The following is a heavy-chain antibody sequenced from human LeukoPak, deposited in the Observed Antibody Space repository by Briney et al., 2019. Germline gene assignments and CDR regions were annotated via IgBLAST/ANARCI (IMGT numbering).Heavy chain of an antibody. D-gene: IGHD2-21*02. V-gene: IGHV3-7*01. J-gene: IGHJ4*02. CDR3: ARDRIVVVTANDY. CDR1: GFTFSSYW. Sequence: PGGSLRLSCAASGFTFSSYWMSWVRQAPGKGLEWVANIKQDGSEKYYVDSVKGRFTISRDNAKNSLYLQMNSLRAEDTAVYYCARDRIVVVTANDYWGQGTLVTVSS. CDR2: IKQDGSEK.